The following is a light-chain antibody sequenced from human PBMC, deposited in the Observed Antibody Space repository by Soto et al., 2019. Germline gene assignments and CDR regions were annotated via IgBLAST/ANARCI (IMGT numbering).Light chain of an antibody. Sequence: SVLTQPASVSGSPGQSVTISCTGTSSDVGRSNYVSWYQQHPNNAPKLIIFEVSHRPTGVSNRFSGSKSGHTASLTISGLQSEDEADYFCTSFTTTTTLDVFGTGTKVTVL. V-gene: IGLV2-14*01. CDR3: TSFTTTTTLDV. CDR2: EVS. J-gene: IGLJ1*01. CDR1: SSDVGRSNY.